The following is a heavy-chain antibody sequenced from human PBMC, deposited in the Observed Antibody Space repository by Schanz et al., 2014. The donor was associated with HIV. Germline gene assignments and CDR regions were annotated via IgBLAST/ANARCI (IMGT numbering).Heavy chain of an antibody. V-gene: IGHV3-33*06. J-gene: IGHJ6*02. D-gene: IGHD3-10*01. CDR1: GFTFSTYG. CDR2: IWYDGSNK. Sequence: QVQLVESGGRVVQPGRSLRLSCAASGFTFSTYGMHWVRQAPGKGLEWVAVIWYDGSNKYYADSVKGRFTISRDNSRNTLYLQMNSLRGEDAALYYCAKDRLVWFGEFNGLDAWGQGTTVFVSS. CDR3: AKDRLVWFGEFNGLDA.